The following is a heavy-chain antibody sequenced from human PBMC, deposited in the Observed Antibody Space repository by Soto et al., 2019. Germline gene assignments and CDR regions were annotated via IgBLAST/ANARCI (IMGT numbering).Heavy chain of an antibody. CDR2: ISWNSGSI. Sequence: GGSLRLSCAASGFTFDDYAMHWVRQAPGKGLEWVSGISWNSGSIGYADSVKGRFTISRDNAKNSLYLQMNSLRAEDTALYYCAKEGSWFGELGWFDPWGQGTLVTVSS. D-gene: IGHD3-10*01. J-gene: IGHJ5*02. CDR1: GFTFDDYA. V-gene: IGHV3-9*01. CDR3: AKEGSWFGELGWFDP.